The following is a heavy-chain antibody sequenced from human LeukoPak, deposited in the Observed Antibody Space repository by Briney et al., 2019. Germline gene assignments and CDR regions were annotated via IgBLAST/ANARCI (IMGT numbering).Heavy chain of an antibody. CDR2: ISAYNGNT. Sequence: GASVKASCKASGYTFTSYGISWVRQAPGQGLEWMGWISAYNGNTNYAQKLQGRVTMTTDTSTSTAYMELRSLRSDDTAVYYCARDGPPDYYDSSGYLHWGQGTLVTVSS. CDR1: GYTFTSYG. V-gene: IGHV1-18*01. J-gene: IGHJ4*02. D-gene: IGHD3-22*01. CDR3: ARDGPPDYYDSSGYLH.